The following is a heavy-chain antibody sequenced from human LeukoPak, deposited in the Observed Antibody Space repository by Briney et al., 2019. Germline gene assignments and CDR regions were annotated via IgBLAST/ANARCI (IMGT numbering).Heavy chain of an antibody. CDR1: GFTFNSYG. Sequence: GGSLRLSCAASGFTFNSYGMHWVRQAPGKGLEWVAFIRYDGSDKYYADSVKGRLTISRDNSKNTLYLQMSSLRAEDTAVYCCAKGSCYCSSSSCPQYHYYMDVWGKGTTVTVSS. D-gene: IGHD2-2*01. J-gene: IGHJ6*03. V-gene: IGHV3-30*02. CDR2: IRYDGSDK. CDR3: AKGSCYCSSSSCPQYHYYMDV.